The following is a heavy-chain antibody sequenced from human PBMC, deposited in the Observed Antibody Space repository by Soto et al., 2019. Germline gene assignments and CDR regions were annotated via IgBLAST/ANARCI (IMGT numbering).Heavy chain of an antibody. D-gene: IGHD6-6*01. Sequence: QLHLVQSGAEVKKPGSSVKVSCKAFGGTFNSYTINWERQAPGQGLGWLGGIIPMFGTIYYAQKFQGRLTTAGASSTSTDSMELSTLRSDDTAAYDCARKVGSSDAAFDIWGQGTVVTVSS. CDR2: IIPMFGTI. CDR3: ARKVGSSDAAFDI. CDR1: GGTFNSYT. J-gene: IGHJ3*02. V-gene: IGHV1-69*06.